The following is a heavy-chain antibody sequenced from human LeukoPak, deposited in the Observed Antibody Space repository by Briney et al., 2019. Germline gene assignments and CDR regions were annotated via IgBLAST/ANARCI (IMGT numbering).Heavy chain of an antibody. CDR3: ARLVCGGGSCPAEFDY. V-gene: IGHV4-39*01. CDR2: IYYSGST. J-gene: IGHJ4*02. D-gene: IGHD2-15*01. CDR1: GXSXXSGGYY. Sequence: XSLTXXXSGXSXXSGGYYWAWIRQPPGKGLEWIGSIYYSGSTYYNPSLKSRVTISIDMSKNQFSLKLSSVTATDTAVYYCARLVCGGGSCPAEFDYWGQGTLVTVSS.